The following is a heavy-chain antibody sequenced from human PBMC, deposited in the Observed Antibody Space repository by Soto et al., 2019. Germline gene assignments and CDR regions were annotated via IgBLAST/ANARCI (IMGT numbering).Heavy chain of an antibody. CDR1: GGTFSSYT. CDR3: ARSVYPGGTYYYYMDV. CDR2: IIPILGIA. D-gene: IGHD2-15*01. Sequence: SVKVSCKASGGTFSSYTISWVRQAPGQGLEWMGRIIPILGIANYAQKFQGGVTITADKSTSTAYMELSSLRSEDTAVYYCARSVYPGGTYYYYMDVWGKGTTVTVSS. J-gene: IGHJ6*03. V-gene: IGHV1-69*02.